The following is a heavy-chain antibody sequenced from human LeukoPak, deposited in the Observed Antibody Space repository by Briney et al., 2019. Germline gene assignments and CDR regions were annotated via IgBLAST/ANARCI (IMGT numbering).Heavy chain of an antibody. J-gene: IGHJ4*02. V-gene: IGHV3-66*01. CDR3: AKDYYYDSSGYLYYFDY. CDR1: GFTVSSNY. CDR2: IYSGGST. Sequence: GGSLRLSCAASGFTVSSNYMSWVRQAPGKGLGWVSVIYSGGSTYYADSVKGRFTVSRDNSKNTLYLQMNSLRVEDTAVYYCAKDYYYDSSGYLYYFDYWGQGTLVTVSS. D-gene: IGHD3-22*01.